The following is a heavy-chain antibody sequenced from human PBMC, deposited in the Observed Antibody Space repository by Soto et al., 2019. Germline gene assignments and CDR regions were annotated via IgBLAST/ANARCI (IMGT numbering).Heavy chain of an antibody. CDR3: ARSTRTVTTFDY. D-gene: IGHD4-17*01. V-gene: IGHV4-30-2*01. CDR1: GGSISSGGYS. Sequence: PSETLSLTCAVSGGSISSGGYSWSWIRQPPGKGLEWIGYIYNSGSTYYNPSLKSRVTISVDRSKNQFSLKLNSVTAADTAAYYCARSTRTVTTFDYWGQGTLVTVSS. J-gene: IGHJ4*02. CDR2: IYNSGST.